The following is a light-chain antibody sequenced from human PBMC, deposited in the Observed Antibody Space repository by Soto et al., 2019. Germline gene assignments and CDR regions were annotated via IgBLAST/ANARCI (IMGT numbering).Light chain of an antibody. CDR2: GAS. Sequence: EIVLTQSPGTLSLSPGERATLSCRASQSISSPYLAWYQQKPGQAPRLLIDGASNRATDIPDGFSGSGSGTDFALTISRREPGDFVVYFWQRYDSWTFGQGTKVEIK. V-gene: IGKV3-20*01. J-gene: IGKJ1*01. CDR1: QSISSPY. CDR3: QRYDSWT.